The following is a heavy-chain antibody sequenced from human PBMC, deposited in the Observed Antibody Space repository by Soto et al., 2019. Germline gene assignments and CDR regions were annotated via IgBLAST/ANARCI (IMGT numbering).Heavy chain of an antibody. Sequence: GGSLRLSCTASGFTFGDYAMSWFRQAPGKGLEWVGFIRSKAYGGTTEYAASVKGRFTISRDDSKSIAYLQMNSLKTEDTAVYYCTKAIVVVIAIYDAFDIWGQGTMVTVSS. CDR3: TKAIVVVIAIYDAFDI. V-gene: IGHV3-49*03. CDR1: GFTFGDYA. CDR2: IRSKAYGGTT. J-gene: IGHJ3*02. D-gene: IGHD2-21*01.